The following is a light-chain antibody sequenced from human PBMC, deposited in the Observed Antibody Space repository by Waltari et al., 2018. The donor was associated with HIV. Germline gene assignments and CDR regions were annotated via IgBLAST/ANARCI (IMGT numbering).Light chain of an antibody. J-gene: IGKJ3*01. V-gene: IGKV4-1*01. CDR3: QQYYSTPLT. CDR2: WAS. Sequence: DIVMTQSPDSLAVSLGERATINCKSSQSVLYSSNNKNYLAWYQQKPGQPPKLLMSWASTRESGVPDRFSGSGSGTDFTLTISSLQAEDVAVYYCQQYYSTPLTFGPGTKVDIK. CDR1: QSVLYSSNNKNY.